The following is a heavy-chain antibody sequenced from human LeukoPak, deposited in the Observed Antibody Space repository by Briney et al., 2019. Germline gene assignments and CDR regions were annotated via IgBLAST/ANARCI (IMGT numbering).Heavy chain of an antibody. J-gene: IGHJ4*02. D-gene: IGHD6-13*01. CDR2: ISYDGSNK. CDR1: GFTFSSYA. Sequence: GGSLRLSCAASGFTFSSYAMHWVRQAPGKGLEWVAVISYDGSNKYYADSVKGRFTISRDNSKNTLYLQMNSLRAEDTAVYYCANPYSSSWWYYFDYWGQGTLVTVSS. V-gene: IGHV3-30-3*01. CDR3: ANPYSSSWWYYFDY.